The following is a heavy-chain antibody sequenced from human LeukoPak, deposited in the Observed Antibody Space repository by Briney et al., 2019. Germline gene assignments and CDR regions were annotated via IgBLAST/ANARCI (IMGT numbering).Heavy chain of an antibody. D-gene: IGHD1-1*01. Sequence: PGGSLRLSCAASGFTFDSYAMSWARQAPGEGLEWASLISITGADTYYADSVEGRFTVSRDNSKNMIYLQMNSLRAEDTAVYYCAKSRNAYYFAMDVWGLGTTVTVSS. CDR3: AKSRNAYYFAMDV. CDR1: GFTFDSYA. J-gene: IGHJ6*02. CDR2: ISITGADT. V-gene: IGHV3-23*01.